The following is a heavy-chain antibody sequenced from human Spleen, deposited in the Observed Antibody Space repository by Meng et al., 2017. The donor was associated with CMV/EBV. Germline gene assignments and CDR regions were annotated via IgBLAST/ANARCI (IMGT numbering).Heavy chain of an antibody. CDR2: IYSGGST. V-gene: IGHV3-66*02. D-gene: IGHD1-14*01. CDR3: ARRSASGDDAFDI. Sequence: GGSLRLSCAASGFTVSSNYMSWVRQAPGKGLEWVSVIYSGGSTYYADSVKGRFTISRDNSKNTLYLQMNSLRAEDTAVYYCARRSASGDDAFDIWGQGTMVTVSS. J-gene: IGHJ3*02. CDR1: GFTVSSNY.